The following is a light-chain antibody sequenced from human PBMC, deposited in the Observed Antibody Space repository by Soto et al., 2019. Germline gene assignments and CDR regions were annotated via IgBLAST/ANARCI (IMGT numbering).Light chain of an antibody. J-gene: IGKJ1*01. CDR2: DAS. Sequence: DIQMTQSPSTLSASVGDRVTITCRASQSISNWLAWYQQKPEKAPKLLIHDASSLESGVPSRFSGSGSGTEFTLTISTLQPDDFATYDCQQYNTFSWTFGQGTKVEIK. CDR3: QQYNTFSWT. V-gene: IGKV1-5*01. CDR1: QSISNW.